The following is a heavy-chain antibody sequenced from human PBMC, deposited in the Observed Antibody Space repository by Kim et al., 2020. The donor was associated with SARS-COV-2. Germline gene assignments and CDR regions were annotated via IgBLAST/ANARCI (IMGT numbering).Heavy chain of an antibody. Sequence: SETLSLTCTVSGGSISSSSYYWGWIRQPPGKGLEWIGSIYYSGSTYYNPSLNSRVTISVDTSKNQFSLKLSSVTAADTAVYYCARHFTTVLSAFDIWGQGTMVTVSS. V-gene: IGHV4-39*01. CDR3: ARHFTTVLSAFDI. J-gene: IGHJ3*02. D-gene: IGHD4-17*01. CDR1: GGSISSSSYY. CDR2: IYYSGST.